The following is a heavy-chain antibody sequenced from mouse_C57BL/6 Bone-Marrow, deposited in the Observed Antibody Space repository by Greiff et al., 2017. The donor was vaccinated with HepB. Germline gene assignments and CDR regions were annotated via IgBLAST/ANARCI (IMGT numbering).Heavy chain of an antibody. D-gene: IGHD1-1*01. CDR2: IDPENGDT. CDR3: TTDYYQDYFDY. Sequence: VQLQQSGAELVRPGASVKLSCTASGFNIKDDYMHWVKQRPEQGLEWIGWIDPENGDTEYASKFQGKAPITADTSSNTAYLQLSSLTSEDTAVYYCTTDYYQDYFDYWGQGTTLTVSS. J-gene: IGHJ2*01. CDR1: GFNIKDDY. V-gene: IGHV14-4*01.